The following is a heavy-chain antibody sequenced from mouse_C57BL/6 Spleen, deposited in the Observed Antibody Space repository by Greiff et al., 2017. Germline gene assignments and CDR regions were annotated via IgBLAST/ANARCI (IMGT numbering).Heavy chain of an antibody. V-gene: IGHV1-49*01. CDR3: ARSVGYDYDVLAY. CDR2: FTIYSDAT. J-gene: IGHJ3*01. D-gene: IGHD2-4*01. Sequence: LKQSGAELVRPGSSVKLSCKDSYFAFMASAMHWVKQRPGHGLEWIGSFTIYSDATEYSENFKGKATLTANTSSSTAYMELSSLTSEDSAVXYGARSVGYDYDVLAYWGQGTLVTVSA. CDR1: YFAFMASA.